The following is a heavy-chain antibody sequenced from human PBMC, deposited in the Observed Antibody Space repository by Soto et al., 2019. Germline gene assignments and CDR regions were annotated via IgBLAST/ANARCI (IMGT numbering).Heavy chain of an antibody. D-gene: IGHD3-16*01. CDR1: GFTFSSYA. V-gene: IGHV3-23*01. CDR3: AKVLRGGAMPGPDY. Sequence: GGSLRLSCAASGFTFSSYAMSWVRQAPGKGLEWVSAISGSGGSTYYADSVKGRFTISRDNSKNTLYLQMNSLRAEDTAVYSCAKVLRGGAMPGPDYWGQGTLVTVSS. CDR2: ISGSGGST. J-gene: IGHJ4*02.